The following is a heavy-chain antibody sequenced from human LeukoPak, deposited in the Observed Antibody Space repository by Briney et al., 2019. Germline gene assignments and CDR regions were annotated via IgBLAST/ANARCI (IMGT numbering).Heavy chain of an antibody. V-gene: IGHV3-53*01. D-gene: IGHD4-17*01. CDR1: GFTVSSNY. CDR2: IYRGGST. Sequence: GGSLRLSCAASGFTVSSNYMNWVRQAPGKGLEWVSAIYRGGSTYYADSVKGRFTISRDNSKNTLYLQMNSLRAEDTAVYYCARDLVTTVTTSAFDIWGQGTMVTVSS. CDR3: ARDLVTTVTTSAFDI. J-gene: IGHJ3*02.